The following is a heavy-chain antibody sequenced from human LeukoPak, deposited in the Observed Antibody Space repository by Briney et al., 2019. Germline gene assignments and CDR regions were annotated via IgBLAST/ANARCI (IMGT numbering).Heavy chain of an antibody. CDR1: GFTFSSYA. J-gene: IGHJ4*02. D-gene: IGHD3-10*01. V-gene: IGHV3-23*01. CDR3: AKDHGVRGWPRFYFDY. Sequence: SGGSLRLSCAASGFTFSSYAMSWVRQAPGKGLECVSAIRGSGGSTYYADSVKGRFTISRDNSKNTLYLQMNSLRAEDTAVYYCAKDHGVRGWPRFYFDYWGQGTLVTVSS. CDR2: IRGSGGST.